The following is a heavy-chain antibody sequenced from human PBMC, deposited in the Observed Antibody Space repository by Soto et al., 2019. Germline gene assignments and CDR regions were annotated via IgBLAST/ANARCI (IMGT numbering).Heavy chain of an antibody. J-gene: IGHJ4*02. V-gene: IGHV3-23*01. Sequence: GSLRLSCAASGXTFSXXXMGWLRXXXGTGPEWVAFVDGSGYGTSYADSVKGRFTISRDNSENSLYLHMNRLRAEDTGRYFCAKEIFAAAYAATSAFDLWGQGTLVTVSS. CDR3: AKEIFAAAYAATSAFDL. CDR1: GXTFSXXX. CDR2: VDGSGYGT. D-gene: IGHD2-8*01.